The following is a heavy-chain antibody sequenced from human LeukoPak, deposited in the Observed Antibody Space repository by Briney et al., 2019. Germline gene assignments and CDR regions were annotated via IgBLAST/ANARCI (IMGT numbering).Heavy chain of an antibody. V-gene: IGHV3-48*04. J-gene: IGHJ4*02. CDR1: GFTFSPYN. D-gene: IGHD3-3*01. Sequence: PGESLRLSCAASGFTFSPYNMNWLRQAPGKGREWVSYIDSSGSMYYADSVKGRFTISRDNAKNSLYLQMNSLTLEDTAVYYCARDAPAGFWSGSVYFDFWGQGTLVTVSS. CDR2: IDSSGSM. CDR3: ARDAPAGFWSGSVYFDF.